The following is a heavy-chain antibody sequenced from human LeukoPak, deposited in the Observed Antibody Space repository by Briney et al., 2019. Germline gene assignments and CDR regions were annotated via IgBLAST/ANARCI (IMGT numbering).Heavy chain of an antibody. J-gene: IGHJ4*02. D-gene: IGHD6-19*01. Sequence: GGSLRLSCAASGFTFRHFRMNGVRQAPGKGLEWVASISRGSDFLYYRDSVKGRFSVSRDDARNSLYLQINSLRAEDTAVYYCARGDPRSGVTLDHWGQGTLVTFSS. CDR1: GFTFRHFR. CDR2: ISRGSDFL. V-gene: IGHV3-21*01. CDR3: ARGDPRSGVTLDH.